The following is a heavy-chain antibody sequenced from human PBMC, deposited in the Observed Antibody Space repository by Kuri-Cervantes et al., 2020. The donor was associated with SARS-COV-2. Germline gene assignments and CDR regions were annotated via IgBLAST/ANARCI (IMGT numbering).Heavy chain of an antibody. CDR1: GGTLSSYS. D-gene: IGHD3-3*01. Sequence: SVPVSCQASGGTLSSYSISWVRQAPGQGLEWMGWMNPNSGNTGYAQKFQGRVTMTRNTSMSTAYMELSSLRSEDTAVYYCASSRSITIFGGVINYYYGMDVWGQGTTVTVSS. CDR2: MNPNSGNT. CDR3: ASSRSITIFGGVINYYYGMDV. J-gene: IGHJ6*02. V-gene: IGHV1-8*02.